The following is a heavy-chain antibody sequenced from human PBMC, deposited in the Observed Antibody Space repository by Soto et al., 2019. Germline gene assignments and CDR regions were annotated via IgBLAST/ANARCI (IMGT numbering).Heavy chain of an antibody. CDR3: AKDLRPDGRYDLDY. CDR1: GFIFRTYA. Sequence: EVQLLESGGGLAQPGGSLRLSCTASGFIFRTYAMNWVRQAPGKGLEGVSVMVGDGRSSDYADSVRGRFTISRDNSKNTLYLQMNNLRAEDTAVYYCAKDLRPDGRYDLDYWGQGTLVTVSS. D-gene: IGHD1-26*01. CDR2: MVGDGRSS. V-gene: IGHV3-23*01. J-gene: IGHJ4*02.